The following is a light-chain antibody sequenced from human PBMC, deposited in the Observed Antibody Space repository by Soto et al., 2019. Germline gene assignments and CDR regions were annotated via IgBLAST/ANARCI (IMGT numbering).Light chain of an antibody. CDR3: QQSGSSPTWT. CDR1: QTVSSSY. J-gene: IGKJ1*01. Sequence: EIALTQSPGTLSLSPGERATLSCRASQTVSSSYLAWYQQKPGQAPRLLIYGASSRATGIPDRFSGSGSGTDFTLTISRLEPEDFAVYYCQQSGSSPTWTFGQGTTVEIK. V-gene: IGKV3-20*01. CDR2: GAS.